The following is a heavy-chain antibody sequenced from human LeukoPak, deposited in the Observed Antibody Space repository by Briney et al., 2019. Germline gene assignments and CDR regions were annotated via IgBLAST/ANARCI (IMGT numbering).Heavy chain of an antibody. CDR3: AKAEGYDILTGLDY. V-gene: IGHV3-23*01. CDR2: ISGSGGGT. Sequence: TGGSLRLSCVASGLTFSSYAMSWVRQAPGKGLEWVSRISGSGGGTYYADSVKGRFTISRDNSKNTLYLQMNSLRTEDTAVYYCAKAEGYDILTGLDYWGQGTLVTVSS. J-gene: IGHJ4*02. D-gene: IGHD3-9*01. CDR1: GLTFSSYA.